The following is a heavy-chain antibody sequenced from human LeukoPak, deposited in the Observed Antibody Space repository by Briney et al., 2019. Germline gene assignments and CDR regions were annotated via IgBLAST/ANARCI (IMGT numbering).Heavy chain of an antibody. J-gene: IGHJ6*02. D-gene: IGHD3-16*02. CDR3: AKDVIGTYYYYGMDV. CDR1: GFTFTSYA. CDR2: ISGSGGNT. Sequence: GGSLRLSCAASGFTFTSYAMSWVRQAPGKGLEWVSAISGSGGNTYYADSVKGRFTISRDNSKNTLYLQMNSLRAGDTAVYYCAKDVIGTYYYYGMDVWGQGTTVTVSS. V-gene: IGHV3-23*01.